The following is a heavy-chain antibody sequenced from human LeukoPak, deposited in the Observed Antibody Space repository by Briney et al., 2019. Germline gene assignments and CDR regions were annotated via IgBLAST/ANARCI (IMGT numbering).Heavy chain of an antibody. CDR1: GDSISSGYY. CDR2: IHHSGST. CDR3: ARDSSSGYYPGLYFQH. D-gene: IGHD6-19*01. J-gene: IGHJ1*01. Sequence: SETLSLTCTVSGDSISSGYYWGWIRQPPGQGLEWIGSIHHSGSTYYNPSLKSRVTMSVDTSKNQFSLKLSSVTAADTAMYYCARDSSSGYYPGLYFQHWGQGTLVTVSS. V-gene: IGHV4-38-2*02.